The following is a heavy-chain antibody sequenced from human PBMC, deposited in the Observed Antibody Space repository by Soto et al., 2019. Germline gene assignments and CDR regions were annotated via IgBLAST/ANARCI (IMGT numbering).Heavy chain of an antibody. CDR3: ARDRPSVDTAMAWGYYYYYGMDV. CDR1: GGSISSSNW. V-gene: IGHV4-4*02. Sequence: SETLSLTCAVSGGSISSSNWWSWVRQPPGEGLEWIGEIYHSGSTNYNPSLKSRVTISVDKSKNQFSLKLSSVTAADTAVYYCARDRPSVDTAMAWGYYYYYGMDVWGQGTTVTVSS. D-gene: IGHD5-18*01. CDR2: IYHSGST. J-gene: IGHJ6*02.